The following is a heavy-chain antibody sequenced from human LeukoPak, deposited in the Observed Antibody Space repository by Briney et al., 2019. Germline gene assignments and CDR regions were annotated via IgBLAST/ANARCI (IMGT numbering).Heavy chain of an antibody. CDR2: IRYDGSNK. CDR1: GFTFSSYG. V-gene: IGHV3-30*02. J-gene: IGHJ4*02. D-gene: IGHD2-2*01. CDR3: AKEEVVPAASDY. Sequence: GGSLRLSCAASGFTFSSYGMHWVRQAPGKGLEWVAFIRYDGSNKYYADSVKGRFTISRDNSKNTLYLQMNSLRAEDTAVYYCAKEEVVPAASDYWGQGTLVTVSS.